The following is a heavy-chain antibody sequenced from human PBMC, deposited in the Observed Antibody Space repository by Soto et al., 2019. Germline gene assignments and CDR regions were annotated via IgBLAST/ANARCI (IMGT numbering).Heavy chain of an antibody. V-gene: IGHV5-10-1*04. CDR1: GYSFTSYW. D-gene: IGHD2-8*02. J-gene: IGHJ5*02. CDR2: IDPSDSYT. CDR3: ARGYCTATICDPWFDP. Sequence: GESLKISCKGSGYSFTSYWISWVRQMPGKGLEWMGRIDPSDSYTRYSPSFQGQVTISVDKSITTAYLQWSSLKASGTAMYYCARGYCTATICDPWFDPWGQGTLVTVS.